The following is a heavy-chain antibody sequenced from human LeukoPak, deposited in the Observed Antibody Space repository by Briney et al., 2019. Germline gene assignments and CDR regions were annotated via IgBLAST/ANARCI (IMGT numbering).Heavy chain of an antibody. CDR1: GFTFSSYW. D-gene: IGHD2-2*01. J-gene: IGHJ4*02. CDR3: AGAPIVGVPTRRPTYFDF. V-gene: IGHV3-7*01. Sequence: GGSLRLSCAASGFTFSSYWMSWVRQAPGKGLEWMANIKQDESEKYYVDSVKGRFTISRDNAKKSLYLQMNSLRAEDTAMYYCAGAPIVGVPTRRPTYFDFWGQGALVTVSS. CDR2: IKQDESEK.